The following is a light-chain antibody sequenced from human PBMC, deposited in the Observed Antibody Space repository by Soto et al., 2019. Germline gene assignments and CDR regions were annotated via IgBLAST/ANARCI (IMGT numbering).Light chain of an antibody. CDR2: DVS. CDR1: QSINNL. Sequence: DVQMTQSPSTLSASVGDRVTITCRASQSINNLLAWYQQKPGKAPKFLIYDVSTLESGVPSRCSGRGSGTEFTLTISSLQPEDIATYYCQQYDSYPLTFGGGTRVEIK. J-gene: IGKJ4*01. V-gene: IGKV1-5*01. CDR3: QQYDSYPLT.